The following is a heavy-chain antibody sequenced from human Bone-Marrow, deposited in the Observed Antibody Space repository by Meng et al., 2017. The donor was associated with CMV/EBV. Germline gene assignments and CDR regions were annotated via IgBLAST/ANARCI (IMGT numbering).Heavy chain of an antibody. CDR2: INQDGSAQ. Sequence: GESLKISCAGSGFTSSSHWMSWVRQAPGKGLEWVANINQDGSAQYYVDSVKGRLTISRDNAKNSLYLQMNSLRAEDTAVYYCGRVRIVYGLDVWGQGTTVTVSS. CDR1: GFTSSSHW. D-gene: IGHD2-15*01. V-gene: IGHV3-7*01. J-gene: IGHJ6*02. CDR3: GRVRIVYGLDV.